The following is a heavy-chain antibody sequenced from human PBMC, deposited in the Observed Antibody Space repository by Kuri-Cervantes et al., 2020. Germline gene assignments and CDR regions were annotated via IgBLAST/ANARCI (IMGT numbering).Heavy chain of an antibody. Sequence: ASVKVSCKASGGTFSSYAISWVRQAPGQRLEWMGWINAGNGNTKYSQKFQGRVTITRDTSASTAYMELSSLRSEDTAVYYCALGGEVGWFDPWGQGTLVTVS. V-gene: IGHV1-3*01. CDR1: GGTFSSYA. J-gene: IGHJ5*02. CDR3: ALGGEVGWFDP. D-gene: IGHD3-16*01. CDR2: INAGNGNT.